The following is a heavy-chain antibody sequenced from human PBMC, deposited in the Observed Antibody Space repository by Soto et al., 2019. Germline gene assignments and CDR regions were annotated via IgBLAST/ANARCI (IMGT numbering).Heavy chain of an antibody. Sequence: SETLSLTCTVSGGSISSGGYYWSWIRQHPGKGLEWIGEIYHSGSTNYTPSLKSRVTISVDTSKNQFSLKLSSVTAADTAVYYCARGTLPYGGYFDYWGQGTLVTVSS. CDR3: ARGTLPYGGYFDY. D-gene: IGHD2-15*01. CDR1: GGSISSGGYY. CDR2: IYHSGST. V-gene: IGHV4-39*07. J-gene: IGHJ4*02.